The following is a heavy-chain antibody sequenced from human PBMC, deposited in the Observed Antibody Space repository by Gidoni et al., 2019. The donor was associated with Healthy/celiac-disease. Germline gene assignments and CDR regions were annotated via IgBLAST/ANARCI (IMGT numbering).Heavy chain of an antibody. CDR2: IYHSGST. Sequence: QVQLQESGPGLVKPSETLSLTCTVSGYSISSGYYWGWIRQPPGKGLEWIGSIYHSGSTYYNPSLKSRVTISVDTSKNQFSLKLSSVTAADTAVYYCARELGQQWLGRYYYYGMDVWGQGTTVTVSS. D-gene: IGHD6-19*01. CDR1: GYSISSGYY. V-gene: IGHV4-38-2*02. CDR3: ARELGQQWLGRYYYYGMDV. J-gene: IGHJ6*02.